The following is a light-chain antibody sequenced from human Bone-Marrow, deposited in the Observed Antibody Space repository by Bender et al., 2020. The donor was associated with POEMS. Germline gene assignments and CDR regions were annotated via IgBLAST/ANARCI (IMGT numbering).Light chain of an antibody. V-gene: IGLV2-23*01. CDR1: SSDVGSYNL. CDR2: EGS. CDR3: CSYAGSRIYLV. J-gene: IGLJ2*01. Sequence: QSALTQPASVSGSPGQSITISCTGTSSDVGSYNLVSWYQQHPGRVPKLIIYEGSKRPSGVSNRFSASKSGNTASLTISGLQAEDEADYYCCSYAGSRIYLVFGGGNKWTVL.